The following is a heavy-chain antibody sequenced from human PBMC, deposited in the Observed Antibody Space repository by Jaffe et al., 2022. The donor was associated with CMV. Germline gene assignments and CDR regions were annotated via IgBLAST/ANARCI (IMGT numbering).Heavy chain of an antibody. V-gene: IGHV3-15*01. CDR2: IKSKTDGGTT. CDR1: GFTFSNAW. J-gene: IGHJ4*02. D-gene: IGHD1-26*01. CDR3: TTGWVGATTHVYFDY. Sequence: EVQLVESGGGLVKPGGSLRLSCAASGFTFSNAWMSWVRQAPGKGLEWVGRIKSKTDGGTTDYAAPVKGRFTISRDDSKNTLYLQMNSLKTEDTAVYYCTTGWVGATTHVYFDYWGQGTLVTVSS.